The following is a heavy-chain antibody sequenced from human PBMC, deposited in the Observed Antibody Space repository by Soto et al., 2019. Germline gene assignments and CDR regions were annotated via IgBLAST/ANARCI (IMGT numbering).Heavy chain of an antibody. CDR2: IKEDGSER. D-gene: IGHD3-10*01. CDR3: ARATGADKEDY. V-gene: IGHV3-7*04. J-gene: IGHJ4*02. CDR1: GFTFSSYW. Sequence: EVQLVESGGGLVQPGGSLRLSCAASGFTFSSYWMIWVRQAPGKGLEWVANIKEDGSERYYVDSVKGRFTISRDNAKNSLYLQMNSLRAEDTAVYYCARATGADKEDYWGQGTLVTVSS.